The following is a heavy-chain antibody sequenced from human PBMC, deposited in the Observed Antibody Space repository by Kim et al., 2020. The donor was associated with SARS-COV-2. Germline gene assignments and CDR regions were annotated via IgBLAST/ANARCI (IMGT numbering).Heavy chain of an antibody. CDR1: GGSFSGYY. CDR2: INHSGST. J-gene: IGHJ4*02. CDR3: ASSHFYYDILTGLDY. Sequence: SETLSLTCAVYGGSFSGYYWSWIRQPPGKGLEWIGEINHSGSTNYNPSLKSRVTISVDTSKNQFSLKLSSVTAADTAVYYCASSHFYYDILTGLDYWGQGTLVTVSS. V-gene: IGHV4-34*01. D-gene: IGHD3-9*01.